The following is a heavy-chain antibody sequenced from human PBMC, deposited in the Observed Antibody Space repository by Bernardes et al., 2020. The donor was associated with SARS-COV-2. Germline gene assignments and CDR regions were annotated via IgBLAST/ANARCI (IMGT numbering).Heavy chain of an antibody. CDR2: ISHDGSNK. CDR1: GFTFNSYD. Sequence: GSLRLSCAASGFTFNSYDIHWVRQAPGKGLEWVAVISHDGSNKYYADSVKGRFTISRDNSKNTLYLQMNSLRVEDTAVYYCAKALPSNELAFDSWGQGTLVTVSS. D-gene: IGHD1-1*01. J-gene: IGHJ4*02. CDR3: AKALPSNELAFDS. V-gene: IGHV3-30*18.